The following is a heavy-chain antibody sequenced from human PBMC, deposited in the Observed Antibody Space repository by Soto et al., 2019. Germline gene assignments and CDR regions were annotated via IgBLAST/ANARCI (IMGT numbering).Heavy chain of an antibody. J-gene: IGHJ4*02. CDR3: AKGGTYYFDS. CDR2: LYTRGTT. D-gene: IGHD3-16*01. CDR1: GASISNFY. Sequence: PSETLSLTCSVSGASISNFYWSWIRQSAGKGLEWIGRLYTRGTTDYNPSLKSRVTMSIDTSKNRVSLRLTSVTAADTAVYYCAKGGTYYFDSWGQGIVVTVSS. V-gene: IGHV4-4*07.